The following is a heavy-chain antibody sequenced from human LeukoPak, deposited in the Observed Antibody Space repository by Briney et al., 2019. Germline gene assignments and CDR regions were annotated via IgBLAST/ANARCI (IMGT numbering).Heavy chain of an antibody. CDR1: GYTFTSYD. J-gene: IGHJ6*02. CDR3: ARSWDYGGNSAENGMDV. Sequence: GASVKVSCKASGYTFTSYDINWVRQATGQGFEWMGWMNPNSGNTGYAQKFQGRVTMTRNTSISTAYMELSSLRSEDTAVYYCARSWDYGGNSAENGMDVWGQGTTVTVSS. V-gene: IGHV1-8*01. D-gene: IGHD4-23*01. CDR2: MNPNSGNT.